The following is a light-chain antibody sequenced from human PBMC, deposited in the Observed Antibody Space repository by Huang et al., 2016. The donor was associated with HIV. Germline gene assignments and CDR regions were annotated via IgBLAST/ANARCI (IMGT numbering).Light chain of an antibody. J-gene: IGKJ5*01. V-gene: IGKV1-33*01. CDR2: DAS. CDR3: QQYDSLPVT. CDR1: QDISNY. Sequence: IQMTQSPSSLSASVGDRVTITCQASQDISNYLSWYQQRPGKAPKLLIYDASNLETGVPSRFSASGSGTDFTCTINGLQPEDIATYYCQQYDSLPVTFGQGTRLEIK.